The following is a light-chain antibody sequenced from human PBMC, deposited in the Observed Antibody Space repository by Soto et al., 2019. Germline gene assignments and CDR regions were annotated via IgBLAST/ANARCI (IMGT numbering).Light chain of an antibody. CDR1: SSDVGGYDY. Sequence: QSALTQPASVSGSPGQSVTISCAGTSSDVGGYDYVSWYQQYAGKAPKLIIYDVNNRPSGFSNRFSGSKSGNTASLTISGLQAEDEADYYCSSYAGSRTLVFGGGTKLTVL. CDR3: SSYAGSRTLV. CDR2: DVN. J-gene: IGLJ2*01. V-gene: IGLV2-14*01.